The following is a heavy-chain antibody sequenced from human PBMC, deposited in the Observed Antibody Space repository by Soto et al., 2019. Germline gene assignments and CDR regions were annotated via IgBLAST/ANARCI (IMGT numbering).Heavy chain of an antibody. CDR3: ARLSTSGGAFDI. D-gene: IGHD2-8*02. CDR1: GYSFTSYW. V-gene: IGHV5-51*01. Sequence: PGGSPKISLQCPGYSFTSYWIGWVRQMPGKGLEGMGIIYPGDSDTRYSPSFQGQVTISADKSISTAYLQWSSLKASDTAMYYCARLSTSGGAFDIWGQGTMVTVSS. J-gene: IGHJ3*02. CDR2: IYPGDSDT.